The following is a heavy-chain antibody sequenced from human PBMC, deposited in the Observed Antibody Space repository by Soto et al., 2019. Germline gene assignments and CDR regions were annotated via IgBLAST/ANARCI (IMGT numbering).Heavy chain of an antibody. J-gene: IGHJ6*02. Sequence: GGSLRLSCAASGFTISGHWMHWVRRAPGKGLVWVSRINSVGSSTNYADSVKGRFTISRDNAKNTLYLEMNGLRAEDTAVYYCAREVAPAAMPPSSLMDVWGQGTTVTVSS. CDR1: GFTISGHW. V-gene: IGHV3-74*01. CDR3: AREVAPAAMPPSSLMDV. CDR2: INSVGSST. D-gene: IGHD2-2*01.